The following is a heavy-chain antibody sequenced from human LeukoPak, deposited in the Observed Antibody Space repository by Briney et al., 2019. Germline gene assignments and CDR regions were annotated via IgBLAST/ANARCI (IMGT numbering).Heavy chain of an antibody. J-gene: IGHJ4*02. Sequence: PSETLSLTCAVYGGSFSGYYWSWIRQPPGKGLEWIGEINHSGSTNYNPSLKSRVTISVDTSKNQFSLKLSFVTAADTAVFYCARRDSGYDPFDYWGQGTLVTVSS. CDR3: ARRDSGYDPFDY. CDR2: INHSGST. D-gene: IGHD5-12*01. CDR1: GGSFSGYY. V-gene: IGHV4-34*01.